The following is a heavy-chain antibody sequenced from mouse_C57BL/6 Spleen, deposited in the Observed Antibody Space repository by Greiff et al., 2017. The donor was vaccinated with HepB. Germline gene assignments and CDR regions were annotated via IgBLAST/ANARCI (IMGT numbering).Heavy chain of an antibody. D-gene: IGHD2-4*01. J-gene: IGHJ3*01. Sequence: EVQLVESGEGLVKPGGSLKLSCAASGFTFSSYAMSWVRQTPEKRLEWVAYISSGGDYIYYADTVKGRFTISRDNARNTLYLQMSSLKSEDTAMYYCTRVYDYDAWFAYWGQGTLVTVSA. V-gene: IGHV5-9-1*02. CDR1: GFTFSSYA. CDR3: TRVYDYDAWFAY. CDR2: ISSGGDYI.